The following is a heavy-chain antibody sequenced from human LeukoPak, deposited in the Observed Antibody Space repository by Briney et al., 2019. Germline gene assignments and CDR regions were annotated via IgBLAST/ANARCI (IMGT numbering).Heavy chain of an antibody. CDR2: INHSGSI. V-gene: IGHV4-34*01. J-gene: IGHJ4*02. Sequence: SETLSLTCAVYGGSFSGYYWSWIRQPPGKGLEWIGEINHSGSINYNPSLKSRVTISVDTSKNQFSLKLTSVTAADTAVYYCARSIYTTSSHPYFFDYWGQGTLVTVSS. D-gene: IGHD6-6*01. CDR1: GGSFSGYY. CDR3: ARSIYTTSSHPYFFDY.